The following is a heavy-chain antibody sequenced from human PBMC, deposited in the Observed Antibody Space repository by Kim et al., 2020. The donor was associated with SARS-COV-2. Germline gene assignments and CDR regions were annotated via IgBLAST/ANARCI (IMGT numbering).Heavy chain of an antibody. D-gene: IGHD4-17*01. J-gene: IGHJ4*02. V-gene: IGHV5-10-1*01. CDR3: ARHDYGDYSPFDY. Sequence: YRPSFQGHVTISTENSISTAYLQWSSLKASDTAMYYCARHDYGDYSPFDYWGQGTLVTVSS.